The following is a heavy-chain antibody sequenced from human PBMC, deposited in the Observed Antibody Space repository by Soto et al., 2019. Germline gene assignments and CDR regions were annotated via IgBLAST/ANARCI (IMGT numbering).Heavy chain of an antibody. D-gene: IGHD3-10*01. CDR2: IYYSGST. CDR3: ARRPYYYGSGSSLRFDYYYLDV. V-gene: IGHV4-31*03. CDR1: GGSISSGGYY. Sequence: QVQLQESGPGLVKPSQTLSLTCTVSGGSISSGGYYWSWIRQHPGKGLEWLGYIYYSGSTYYKPSLMSRVTLSVDTSKNQFTLKLSSVTAADTAVYFCARRPYYYGSGSSLRFDYYYLDVWGKGTTVTVSS. J-gene: IGHJ6*03.